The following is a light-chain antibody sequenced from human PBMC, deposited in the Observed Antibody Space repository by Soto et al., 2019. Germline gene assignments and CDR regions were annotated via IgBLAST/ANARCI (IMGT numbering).Light chain of an antibody. J-gene: IGKJ2*01. CDR2: KAS. CDR1: QSISTW. CDR3: QQYNSYSDT. V-gene: IGKV1-5*03. Sequence: DLQMTQSPSTLSASVGDRVTITCRARQSISTWLARYQQKPGKAPKLLIYKASKLESGVPSSFSGSGSGTEFTLTISSLQPDDFATSYCQQYNSYSDTFGQGNKREIK.